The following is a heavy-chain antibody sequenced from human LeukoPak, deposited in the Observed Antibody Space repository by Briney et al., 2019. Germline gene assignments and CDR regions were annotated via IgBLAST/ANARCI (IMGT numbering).Heavy chain of an antibody. J-gene: IGHJ3*02. D-gene: IGHD1-7*01. CDR3: ARGGTGATRDDTFDI. CDR2: IGSDNKP. CDR1: GFTFSAYA. Sequence: GGSLRLSCEASGFTFSAYAMTWVRQAPGKGLEWVSSIGSDNKPHYSESVKGRFAISRDNSKSMLFLQLNSLRAEDTAVYYCARGGTGATRDDTFDIWGQGAMVTVSS. V-gene: IGHV3-23*05.